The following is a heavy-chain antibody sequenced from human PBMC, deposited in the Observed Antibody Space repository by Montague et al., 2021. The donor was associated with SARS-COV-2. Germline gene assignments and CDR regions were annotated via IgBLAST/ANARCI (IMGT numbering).Heavy chain of an antibody. V-gene: IGHV4-4*07. Sequence: SETLSLTCTVSGGSISSYYWNWIRQSAGKGLEWIGRIYTSGSTNYDPSLKSRVTMSVDTSKNQFSLKLSSVTAADTAVYYCARGALFYDSSGYYSDAFDIWDQGTMVTVSS. CDR2: IYTSGST. D-gene: IGHD3-22*01. J-gene: IGHJ3*02. CDR1: GGSISSYY. CDR3: ARGALFYDSSGYYSDAFDI.